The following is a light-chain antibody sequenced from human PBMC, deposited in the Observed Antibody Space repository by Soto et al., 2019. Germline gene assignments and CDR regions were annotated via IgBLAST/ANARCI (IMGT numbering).Light chain of an antibody. Sequence: EIVLTQSPGTLSLSPGERATLSCRASQSVSSSYLAWYQQKPGQAPRLLIYGAYSRATGIPDRFSGSGSGTDFTLTISRLEPGDCAVYYCHQYGSSPTFGGGTKVEIK. V-gene: IGKV3-20*01. CDR1: QSVSSSY. CDR2: GAY. CDR3: HQYGSSPT. J-gene: IGKJ4*01.